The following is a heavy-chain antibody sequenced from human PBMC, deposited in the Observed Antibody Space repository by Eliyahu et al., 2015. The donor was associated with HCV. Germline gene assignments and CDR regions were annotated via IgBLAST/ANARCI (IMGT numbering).Heavy chain of an antibody. D-gene: IGHD3-22*01. CDR2: ISSSSSFT. J-gene: IGHJ3*02. CDR3: ARDETSHFDSSVYSPDAFDI. Sequence: QVQLVESGGGLVKPGGSLRLSCAASGFSLXDXXXNWIRQAPGKGLEXVSYISSSSSFTKYADSVKGRFTISRDNAKNSLYLQMNSLRAEDTAVYYCARDETSHFDSSVYSPDAFDIWGQGTMVTVSS. CDR1: GFSLXDXX. V-gene: IGHV3-11*06.